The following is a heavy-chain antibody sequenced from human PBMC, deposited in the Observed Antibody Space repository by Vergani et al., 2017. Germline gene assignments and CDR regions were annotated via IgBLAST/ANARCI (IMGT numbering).Heavy chain of an antibody. D-gene: IGHD2-2*01. CDR1: GGSVSSGSYY. CDR3: ARGTIVVVPAATYDAFDI. J-gene: IGHJ3*02. CDR2: IYYSGST. Sequence: QVQLQESGPGLVKPSETLSLTCTVSGGSVSSGSYYWSWLRQPPGKGLEWIWYIYYSGSTNYNPSLKSRVTISVDTSKNQFSLKLSSVTAADTAVYYCARGTIVVVPAATYDAFDIWGQGTMVTVSS. V-gene: IGHV4-61*01.